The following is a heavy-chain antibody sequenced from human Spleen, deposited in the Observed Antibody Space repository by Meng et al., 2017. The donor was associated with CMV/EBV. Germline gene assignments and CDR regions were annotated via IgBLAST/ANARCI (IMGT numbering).Heavy chain of an antibody. Sequence: GESLKISCAASRFSLSIYGMHWVRQAPGKGLEWVALISYDGRNKDLADSVKGRFTISRDNSNNTVYLQMNSLRAEDTAVYYCARYDFWGAPLSPWGQGTLVTVSS. CDR3: ARYDFWGAPLSP. J-gene: IGHJ4*02. CDR2: ISYDGRNK. D-gene: IGHD3-3*01. V-gene: IGHV3-30*03. CDR1: RFSLSIYG.